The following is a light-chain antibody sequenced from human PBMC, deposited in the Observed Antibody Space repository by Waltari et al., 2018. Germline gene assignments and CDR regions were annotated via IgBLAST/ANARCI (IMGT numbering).Light chain of an antibody. V-gene: IGKV4-1*01. CDR1: QSVLNNSNNKNF. CDR2: WAS. Sequence: DIVMTQSPDSLAVSLGERATINCKSNQSVLNNSNNKNFLAWYQHKAGQPPKLLIYWASTRESGVPDRFSGSGSGTDFTLTISTLQAEDVAVYYCQQYYSTPYTFGQGTKLEIK. CDR3: QQYYSTPYT. J-gene: IGKJ2*01.